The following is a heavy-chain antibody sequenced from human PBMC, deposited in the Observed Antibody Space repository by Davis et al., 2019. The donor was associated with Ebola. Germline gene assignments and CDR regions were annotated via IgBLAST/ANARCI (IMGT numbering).Heavy chain of an antibody. CDR1: GGSISSGGSY. J-gene: IGHJ6*02. CDR3: ARGNYGDYIVLYYYNMDV. V-gene: IGHV4-31*03. Sequence: SETLSLTCTVSGGSISSGGSYWSWIRQHPGKGLECIGYIYYSGRTYYNPSLKSRVAISVDTSKNQFSLKLSSVTAADTAVYYCARGNYGDYIVLYYYNMDVWGQGTPVTVSS. CDR2: IYYSGRT. D-gene: IGHD4-17*01.